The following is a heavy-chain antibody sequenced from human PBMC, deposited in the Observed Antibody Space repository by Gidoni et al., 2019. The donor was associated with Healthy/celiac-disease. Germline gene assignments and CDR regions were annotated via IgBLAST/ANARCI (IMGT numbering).Heavy chain of an antibody. J-gene: IGHJ3*02. CDR3: ASPEGIVGATTGAFDI. CDR1: GFTFSSYS. CDR2: ISSSSSYI. D-gene: IGHD1-26*01. Sequence: EVQLVESGGGLVKPGGSLRLSCAASGFTFSSYSMNWVRQAPGKGLEWVSSISSSSSYIDYADSVKGRFTISRDNAKNSLYLQMNSLRAEDTAVYYCASPEGIVGATTGAFDIWGQGTMVTVSS. V-gene: IGHV3-21*01.